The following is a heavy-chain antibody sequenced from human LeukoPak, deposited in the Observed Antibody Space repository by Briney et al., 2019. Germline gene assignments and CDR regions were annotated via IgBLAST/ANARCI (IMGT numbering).Heavy chain of an antibody. CDR3: AREGGSGWYYFDY. J-gene: IGHJ4*02. CDR2: ISGSSSTI. Sequence: GSLRLSCAASGFTFSSYTINWVRQAPGKGLEWLSYISGSSSTIYYADSVKGRFTISRDNPKNSLYLQMNSLRAEDTAVYYCAREGGSGWYYFDYWGQGTLVTVSS. D-gene: IGHD6-19*01. CDR1: GFTFSSYT. V-gene: IGHV3-48*04.